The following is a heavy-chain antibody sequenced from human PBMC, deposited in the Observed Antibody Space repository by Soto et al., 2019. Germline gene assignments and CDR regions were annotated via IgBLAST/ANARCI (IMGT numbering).Heavy chain of an antibody. CDR3: ARKQYSSSWFFDY. CDR1: GGSISSYY. D-gene: IGHD6-13*01. V-gene: IGHV4-59*12. Sequence: SETLSLTCTVSGGSISSYYWSWIRQPPGKGLEWIGYIYYSGSTNYNPSLKSRVTISVDTSKNQFSLKLSSVTAADTAVYYCARKQYSSSWFFDYWGRGTLVTVPS. CDR2: IYYSGST. J-gene: IGHJ4*02.